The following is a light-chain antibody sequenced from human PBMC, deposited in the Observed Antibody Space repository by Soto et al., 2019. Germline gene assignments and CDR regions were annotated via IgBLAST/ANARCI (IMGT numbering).Light chain of an antibody. CDR1: QSISKY. CDR2: STS. V-gene: IGKV1-39*01. CDR3: QQAYYIPRT. Sequence: DMQMNPSPSSLSAAVGDRVTLTCRATQSISKYLNWYHQKPGKAPNLLIYSTSTLQSGVPSRFSGSGSGTDFTLTINSLQPEDFATYYCQQAYYIPRTCGQGTKG. J-gene: IGKJ1*01.